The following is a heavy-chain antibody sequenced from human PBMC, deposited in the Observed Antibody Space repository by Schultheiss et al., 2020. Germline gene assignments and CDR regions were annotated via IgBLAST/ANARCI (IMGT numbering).Heavy chain of an antibody. J-gene: IGHJ3*02. D-gene: IGHD3-10*01. Sequence: SETLSLTCTVSGGSISSGSYYWSWIRQPAGKGLEWIGRIYTSGSTNYNPSLKSRVTISVDTSKNQFSLKLSSVTAADTAVYYCARDILWFGETGAFDIWGQGTMVTVSS. CDR1: GGSISSGSYY. V-gene: IGHV4-61*02. CDR3: ARDILWFGETGAFDI. CDR2: IYTSGST.